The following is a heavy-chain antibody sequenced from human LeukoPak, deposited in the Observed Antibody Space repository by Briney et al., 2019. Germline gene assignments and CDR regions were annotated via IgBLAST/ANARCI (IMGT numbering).Heavy chain of an antibody. CDR2: INGNADDT. CDR1: GFTFSSYA. D-gene: IGHD4-17*01. CDR3: AKIGYGDFHFDY. J-gene: IGHJ4*02. V-gene: IGHV3-23*01. Sequence: QPGGSLRPPCPAPGFTFSSYAMTWVRQAPGKGLEWVSSINGNADDTYYADSVKGRFTISRDNSKTTLYLQMNSLRAEDTALYYCAKIGYGDFHFDYWGQGTLVTVSS.